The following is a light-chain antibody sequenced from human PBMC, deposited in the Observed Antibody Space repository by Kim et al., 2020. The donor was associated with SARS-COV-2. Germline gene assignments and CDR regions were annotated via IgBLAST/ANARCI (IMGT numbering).Light chain of an antibody. CDR3: HMWDISSDHVV. J-gene: IGLJ2*01. Sequence: SYELTQPPSVSVAPGKTARITCGGPNIGGKTVHWYQHKADQAPVVVISYNTDRPSGISERFSGSNSGNTTTLTISRVEAGDEADYYCHMWDISSDHVVFGGGTKLTVL. V-gene: IGLV3-21*04. CDR2: YNT. CDR1: NIGGKT.